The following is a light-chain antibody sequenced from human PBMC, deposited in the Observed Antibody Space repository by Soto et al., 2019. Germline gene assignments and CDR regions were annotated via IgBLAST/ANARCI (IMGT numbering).Light chain of an antibody. Sequence: DIQMTQSPSTLSASVGDRVTITCRASQSISSWLAWYQQKPGKAPKLLIYDASSLESGVPSRFSGSGSETEFTLTISSLQTNDFATYYCQQYNSYSSYTFGQGTKLEIK. CDR3: QQYNSYSSYT. V-gene: IGKV1-5*01. CDR1: QSISSW. J-gene: IGKJ2*01. CDR2: DAS.